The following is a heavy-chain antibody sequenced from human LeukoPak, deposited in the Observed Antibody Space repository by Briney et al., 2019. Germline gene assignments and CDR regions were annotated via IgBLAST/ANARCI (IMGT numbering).Heavy chain of an antibody. CDR2: IYPGDSDT. CDR1: GYSFTSYR. V-gene: IGHV5-51*01. J-gene: IGHJ4*02. CDR3: GGQITRPPDFDY. Sequence: GASLKISSTAPGYSFTSYRMGWVRQMPGKGLEWMGIIYPGDSDTRYSPSFQGQVTISADKSISTAYLQWSSLKASDTAMYYCGGQITRPPDFDYWGQGTLVTVSS. D-gene: IGHD1-20*01.